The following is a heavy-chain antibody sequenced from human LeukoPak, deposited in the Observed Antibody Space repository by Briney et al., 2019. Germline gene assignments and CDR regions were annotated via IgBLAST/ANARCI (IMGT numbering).Heavy chain of an antibody. D-gene: IGHD3-22*01. J-gene: IGHJ4*02. CDR2: IYYSGST. CDR1: GGSISNYY. CDR3: ARAIVGGFFDY. V-gene: IGHV4-59*01. Sequence: SETLSLTCTVFGGSISNYYWSWIRQPPGKGLEWIGYIYYSGSTNYNPSLKSRVTISVGTSKNQFFLKLSSMTAADTAIYYCARAIVGGFFDYWGQGALVTVSS.